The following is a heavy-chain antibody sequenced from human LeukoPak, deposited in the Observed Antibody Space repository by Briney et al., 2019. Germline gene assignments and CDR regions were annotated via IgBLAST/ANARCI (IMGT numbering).Heavy chain of an antibody. V-gene: IGHV3-21*01. CDR3: ARVGPWVNPDYYYYMDV. D-gene: IGHD1-14*01. J-gene: IGHJ6*03. CDR2: ISTSSSYI. Sequence: GGSLRLSCAASGFTFNRYNMNWVRRAPGKGLEWVSSISTSSSYIYYADSVKGRFTISRDNAKNSLYLQINSLRAEDTAVYYCARVGPWVNPDYYYYMDVWGKGTTVTVSS. CDR1: GFTFNRYN.